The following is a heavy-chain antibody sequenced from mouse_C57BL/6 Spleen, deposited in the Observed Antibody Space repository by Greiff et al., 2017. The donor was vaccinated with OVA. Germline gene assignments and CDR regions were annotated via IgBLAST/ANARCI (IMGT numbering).Heavy chain of an antibody. J-gene: IGHJ2*01. D-gene: IGHD2-4*01. Sequence: EVQLQQSGPELVKPGASVKISCKASGYTFTDYYMNWVKQSHGKSLEWIGDINPNNGGTSYNQKFKGKATLTVATSSSTAYMELRSLTSEDSAVYYCARSDDDGKGFHYWGQGTTLTVSS. CDR3: ARSDDDGKGFHY. CDR1: GYTFTDYY. CDR2: INPNNGGT. V-gene: IGHV1-26*01.